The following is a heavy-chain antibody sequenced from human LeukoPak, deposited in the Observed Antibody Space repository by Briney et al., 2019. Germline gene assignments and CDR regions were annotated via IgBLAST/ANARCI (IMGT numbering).Heavy chain of an antibody. J-gene: IGHJ5*02. Sequence: ASVKVSCKASGYTFTGYYMHWVRQAPGQGLEWMGWINLNSGGTNYAQKFQGRVTMTRDTSISTAYMELSRLRSDDTAVYYCARGPIFGVVIIKDWFDPWGQGTLVTVSS. CDR1: GYTFTGYY. CDR3: ARGPIFGVVIIKDWFDP. D-gene: IGHD3-3*01. CDR2: INLNSGGT. V-gene: IGHV1-2*02.